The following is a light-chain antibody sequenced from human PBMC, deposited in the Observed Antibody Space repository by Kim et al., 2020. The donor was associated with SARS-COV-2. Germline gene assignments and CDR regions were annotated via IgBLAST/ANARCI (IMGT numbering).Light chain of an antibody. V-gene: IGLV6-57*01. CDR3: QSYDSSNPWV. CDR2: ENN. CDR1: SGSIASNY. Sequence: VTISCTRSSGSIASNYVQWYQQRPGSSPTTVIYENNQRPSGVPDRFSGSIDSSSNSASLTISGLKTEDEADYYCQSYDSSNPWVFGGGTQLTVL. J-gene: IGLJ3*02.